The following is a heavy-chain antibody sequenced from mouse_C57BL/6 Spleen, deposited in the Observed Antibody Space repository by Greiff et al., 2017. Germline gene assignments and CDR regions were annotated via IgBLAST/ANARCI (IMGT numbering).Heavy chain of an antibody. Sequence: EVKLVESGGDLVKPGGSLKLSCAASGFTFSSYGMSWVRQTPDQRLEWVATISSGGGYTYYPDSVKGRFTISRDNAKNTLYLQMSSLKSEDTAMYYCARHAGQLRLRGYFDYWGQGTTLTVSS. V-gene: IGHV5-6*01. CDR1: GFTFSSYG. CDR2: ISSGGGYT. D-gene: IGHD3-2*02. CDR3: ARHAGQLRLRGYFDY. J-gene: IGHJ2*01.